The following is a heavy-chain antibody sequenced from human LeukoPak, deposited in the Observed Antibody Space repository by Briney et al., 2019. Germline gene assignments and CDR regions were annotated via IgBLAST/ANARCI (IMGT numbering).Heavy chain of an antibody. Sequence: ASVKVSCKASGYTFSGHYMHWVRQAPGQGLEWLGWINPNSGATDYAQKFLGRVIMTRDTSINTAYMEGINLTSDDTAVYYCASGYDWGACWGQGTLVTVSS. V-gene: IGHV1-2*02. CDR1: GYTFSGHY. J-gene: IGHJ4*02. CDR3: ASGYDWGAC. D-gene: IGHD5-12*01. CDR2: INPNSGAT.